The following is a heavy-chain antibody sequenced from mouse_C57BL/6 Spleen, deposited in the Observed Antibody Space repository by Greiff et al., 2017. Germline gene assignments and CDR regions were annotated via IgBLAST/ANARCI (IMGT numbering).Heavy chain of an antibody. J-gene: IGHJ2*01. V-gene: IGHV2-2*01. CDR1: GFSLTSYG. D-gene: IGHD1-1*01. Sequence: QVHVKQSGPGLVQPSQSLSITCTVSGFSLTSYGVHWVRQSPGKGLEWLGVIWSGGSTDYNAAFISRLSISKDNSKSQVFFKMNSLQADDTAIYYCARSYITTVVGYFDYWGQGTTLTVSS. CDR3: ARSYITTVVGYFDY. CDR2: IWSGGST.